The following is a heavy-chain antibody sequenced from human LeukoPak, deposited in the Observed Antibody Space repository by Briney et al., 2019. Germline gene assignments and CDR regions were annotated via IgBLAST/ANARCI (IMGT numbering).Heavy chain of an antibody. D-gene: IGHD6-13*01. V-gene: IGHV3-23*01. CDR3: AKGGSAAAKGKYYFDY. CDR2: ISGSGGST. CDR1: GFTFITFA. J-gene: IGHJ4*02. Sequence: GGSLRLSCAASGFTFITFAMSWVRQAPEKGLEWVSAISGSGGSTYYTDSVKGRFTISRDSSKNTLYLQMNSLRADDTAVYYCAKGGSAAAKGKYYFDYWGPGTLVTVSS.